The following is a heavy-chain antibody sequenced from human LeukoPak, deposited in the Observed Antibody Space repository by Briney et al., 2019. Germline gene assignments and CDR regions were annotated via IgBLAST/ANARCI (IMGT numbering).Heavy chain of an antibody. J-gene: IGHJ4*02. Sequence: SETLSLTCTVSGGSISSYYWSWIRQPAGKGLESIGRIYTSGSTNYNPSLKSRVTMSVDTSKNQFSLKLSSVTAADTAVYYCARETGGYGDYLFDYWGQGTLVTVSS. CDR2: IYTSGST. V-gene: IGHV4-4*07. CDR3: ARETGGYGDYLFDY. D-gene: IGHD4-17*01. CDR1: GGSISSYY.